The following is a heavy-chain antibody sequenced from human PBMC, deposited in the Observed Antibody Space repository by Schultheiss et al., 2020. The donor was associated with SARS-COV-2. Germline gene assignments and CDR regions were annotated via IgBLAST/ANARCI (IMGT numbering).Heavy chain of an antibody. CDR2: ISSSSSTI. Sequence: GGSLRLSCAASGFTFSSYSMNWVRQAPGKGLEWVSYISSSSSTIYYADSVKGRFTISRDNAKNSLYLQMNSLRAEDTAVYYCAGQAYALFDPWGQGTLVTVSS. CDR1: GFTFSSYS. D-gene: IGHD2-2*01. CDR3: AGQAYALFDP. V-gene: IGHV3-48*04. J-gene: IGHJ5*02.